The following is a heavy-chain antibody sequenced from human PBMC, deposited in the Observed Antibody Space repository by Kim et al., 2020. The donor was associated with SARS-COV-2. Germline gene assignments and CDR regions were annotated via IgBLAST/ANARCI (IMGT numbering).Heavy chain of an antibody. CDR1: GFTFSSYS. J-gene: IGHJ4*02. CDR2: ISSSSSYI. CDR3: ARDPTYYYGSGSYHYFDY. Sequence: GGSLRLSCAASGFTFSSYSMNWVRQAPGKGLEWVSSISSSSSYIYYADSVKGRFTISRDNAKNSLYLQMNSLRAEDTAVYYCARDPTYYYGSGSYHYFDYWGQGTLVTVSS. D-gene: IGHD3-10*01. V-gene: IGHV3-21*01.